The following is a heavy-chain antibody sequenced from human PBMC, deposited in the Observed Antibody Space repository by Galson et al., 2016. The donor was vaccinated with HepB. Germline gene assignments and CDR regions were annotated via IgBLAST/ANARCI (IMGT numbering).Heavy chain of an antibody. CDR1: GFTFNDYN. V-gene: IGHV3-21*06. CDR3: ARGRITIFGVIKLVDAFDI. D-gene: IGHD3-3*01. Sequence: SLRLSCAASGFTFNDYNMNWVRQAPGKGLEWVSSISSSSSHISYADSLKGRFTISRDNAKNSLFLHMSSLSAEDTAVYYCARGRITIFGVIKLVDAFDIWGRGTMVTVSS. J-gene: IGHJ3*02. CDR2: ISSSSSHI.